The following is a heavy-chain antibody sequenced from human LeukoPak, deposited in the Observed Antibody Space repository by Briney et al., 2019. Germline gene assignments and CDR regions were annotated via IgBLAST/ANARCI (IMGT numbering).Heavy chain of an antibody. J-gene: IGHJ6*03. CDR1: GFTFSNYV. CDR2: ISYDGTNK. V-gene: IGHV3-30*03. CDR3: VRSPTYYNMDV. Sequence: GGSLTLSSAASGFTFSNYVIHWVRQAPGKGLEWLAVISYDGTNKYYADFVKGRFTISRDHSQSTVDLQMNTLGGADTAVYYCVRSPTYYNMDVWGKGTTVTVSS.